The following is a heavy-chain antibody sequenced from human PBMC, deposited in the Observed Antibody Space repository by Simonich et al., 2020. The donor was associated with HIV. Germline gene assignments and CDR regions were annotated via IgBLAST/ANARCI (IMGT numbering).Heavy chain of an antibody. J-gene: IGHJ4*02. V-gene: IGHV3-9*03. CDR3: AKDRYSSSSGSFDY. CDR1: GFTFDDYA. D-gene: IGHD6-6*01. Sequence: EVQLVESGGGLVQPGRSLRLSCAAFGFTFDDYAMHWVRQAPVKGLEWVSGISWNSGSIGYADSVKGRFTISRDNAKNSLYLQMNSLRAEDMALYYCAKDRYSSSSGSFDYWGQGTLVTVSS. CDR2: ISWNSGSI.